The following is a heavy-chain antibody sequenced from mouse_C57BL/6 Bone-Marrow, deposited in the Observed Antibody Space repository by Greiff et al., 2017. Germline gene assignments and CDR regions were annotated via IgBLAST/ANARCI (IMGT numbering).Heavy chain of an antibody. V-gene: IGHV5-16*01. CDR2: INYDGSST. Sequence: EVKVVESEGGLVQPGSSMKLSCTASGFTFSDYYMAWVRQVPEKGLEWVANINYDGSSTYYLDSLKSRFIISRDNAKNILYLQMSSLKSEDTATYYCARPYYYGSAWDYAMDYWGQGTSVTVSS. CDR3: ARPYYYGSAWDYAMDY. D-gene: IGHD1-1*01. J-gene: IGHJ4*01. CDR1: GFTFSDYY.